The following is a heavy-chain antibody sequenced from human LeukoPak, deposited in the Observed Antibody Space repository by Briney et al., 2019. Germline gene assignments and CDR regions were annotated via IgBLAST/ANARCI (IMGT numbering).Heavy chain of an antibody. CDR2: ISWNSGSI. CDR1: GFTFDDYA. CDR3: AKEGSGSYQLIDY. V-gene: IGHV3-9*01. Sequence: GGSLRLSCAASGFTFDDYAMHWVRQAPGKGLEWVSGISWNSGSIGYADSVKGRFTISRDNSKNSLYLQMNSLRAEDTALYYCAKEGSGSYQLIDYWGQGTLVTVSS. D-gene: IGHD1-26*01. J-gene: IGHJ4*02.